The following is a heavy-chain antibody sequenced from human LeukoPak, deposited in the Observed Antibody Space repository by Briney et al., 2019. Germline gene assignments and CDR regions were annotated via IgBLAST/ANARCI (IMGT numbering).Heavy chain of an antibody. CDR3: AAKETDNWNPDYFDY. CDR1: GYTFTSYG. CDR2: ISAYNGNT. D-gene: IGHD1-20*01. J-gene: IGHJ4*02. V-gene: IGHV1-18*01. Sequence: ASVKVSCKASGYTFTSYGISWVRQAPGQGLEWMGWISAYNGNTNYAQKLQGRVTITRDMSTSTAYMELSSLRSEDTAVYYRAAKETDNWNPDYFDYWGQGTLVTVSS.